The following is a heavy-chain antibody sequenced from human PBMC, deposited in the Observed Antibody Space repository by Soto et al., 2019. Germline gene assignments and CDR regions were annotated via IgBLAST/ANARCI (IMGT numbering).Heavy chain of an antibody. D-gene: IGHD1-26*01. J-gene: IGHJ4*02. Sequence: ILCGAGSGCTLSSYGMHWVRQAPGKGLEWVAVISYDGSNKYYADSVKGRFTISRDNSKNTLYLQMNSLRAEDTAVYYCAKDRSGSYYKYFDYWGQGTLVTVSS. CDR2: ISYDGSNK. CDR1: GCTLSSYG. V-gene: IGHV3-30*18. CDR3: AKDRSGSYYKYFDY.